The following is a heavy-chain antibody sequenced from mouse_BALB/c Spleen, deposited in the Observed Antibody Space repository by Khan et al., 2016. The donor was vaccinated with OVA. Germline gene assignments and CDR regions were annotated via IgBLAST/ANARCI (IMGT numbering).Heavy chain of an antibody. D-gene: IGHD1-1*01. CDR3: ARSYGSWAMDY. CDR1: GDSITSGF. CDR2: ITYSGNI. V-gene: IGHV3-8*02. Sequence: EVQLVESGPSLVKPSQTLSPTCSVTGDSITSGFWNWIRKFPGNKFEYLGYITYSGNIYYNPSLKSRISITRDTSKSQYYLQLNSVTTEDTATYYCARSYGSWAMDYWGQGTSVTVSS. J-gene: IGHJ4*01.